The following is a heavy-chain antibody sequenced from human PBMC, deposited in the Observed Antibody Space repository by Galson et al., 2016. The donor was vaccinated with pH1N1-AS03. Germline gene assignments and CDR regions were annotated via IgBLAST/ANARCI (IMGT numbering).Heavy chain of an antibody. D-gene: IGHD3-22*01. Sequence: SLRLSCAASGFTFNNYWMSWVRQAPGKGLGWLAVISYDGSYQYYADSVKGRFTISRDISKNTLYFQMKSLGAEDTAIYYCAKDLNTDYYDSSGYFDYWGQGTLVTVSS. CDR2: ISYDGSYQ. CDR3: AKDLNTDYYDSSGYFDY. CDR1: GFTFNNYW. V-gene: IGHV3-30*18. J-gene: IGHJ4*02.